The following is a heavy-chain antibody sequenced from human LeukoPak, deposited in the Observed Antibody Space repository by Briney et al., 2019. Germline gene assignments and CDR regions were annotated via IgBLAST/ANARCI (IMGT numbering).Heavy chain of an antibody. Sequence: LRLSCAASGFTFSSYSMNWVRQAPGKGLEWIGYIYYSGSTYYNPSLKSRVTISVDTSKNQFSLKLSSVTAADTAVYYCASYSGYGGIYDYWGQGTLVTGSS. J-gene: IGHJ4*02. V-gene: IGHV4-30-4*08. CDR1: GFTFSSYS. CDR3: ASYSGYGGIYDY. CDR2: IYYSGST. D-gene: IGHD5-12*01.